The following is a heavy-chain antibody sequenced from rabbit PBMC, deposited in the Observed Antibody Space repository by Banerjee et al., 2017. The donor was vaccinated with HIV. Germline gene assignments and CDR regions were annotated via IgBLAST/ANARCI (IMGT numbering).Heavy chain of an antibody. CDR2: IYAGVTGST. V-gene: IGHV1S45*01. CDR1: GIDFSGYYY. Sequence: QQQLEESGGGLVKPGGTLTLTCKGSGIDFSGYYYICWVRQAPGKGLEWIACIYAGVTGSTYYASWAKGRFTISKPSSTTVTLQMTSLTAADTATYFCARDQYGGYGGYGYFDLWGPGTLVTVS. J-gene: IGHJ4*01. CDR3: ARDQYGGYGGYGYFDL. D-gene: IGHD7-1*01.